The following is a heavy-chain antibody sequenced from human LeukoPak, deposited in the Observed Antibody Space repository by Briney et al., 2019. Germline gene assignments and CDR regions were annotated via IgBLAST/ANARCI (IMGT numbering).Heavy chain of an antibody. J-gene: IGHJ3*01. CDR1: GGSFSGNY. CDR2: ISHSGST. CDR3: ARGHNENNYKSTIDV. V-gene: IGHV4-34*01. Sequence: SETLSLTCAVYGGSFSGNYWSWIRQPPGKGLEWIGEISHSGSTNRNPSLKSRVTISVDKTKNQFSLKLSSVTAADTAMYYCARGHNENNYKSTIDVWGQGTMVTVSS. D-gene: IGHD1/OR15-1a*01.